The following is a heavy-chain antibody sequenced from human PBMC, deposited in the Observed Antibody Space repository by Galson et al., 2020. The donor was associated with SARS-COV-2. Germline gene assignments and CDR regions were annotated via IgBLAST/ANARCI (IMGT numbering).Heavy chain of an antibody. CDR3: ARHMHITAGGIYNTYFDYGMDV. J-gene: IGHJ6*02. V-gene: IGHV4-59*08. Sequence: ETSETLSLTCTVSGGSISRYYWRWIRQPPGKGLEWIGCIYSSGSTNYNPSLKSRVTISVDRSKNHLSLQMSSVTAADTAVYYWARHMHITAGGIYNTYFDYGMDVWGQGTTVTVSS. D-gene: IGHD6-13*01. CDR2: IYSSGST. CDR1: GGSISRYY.